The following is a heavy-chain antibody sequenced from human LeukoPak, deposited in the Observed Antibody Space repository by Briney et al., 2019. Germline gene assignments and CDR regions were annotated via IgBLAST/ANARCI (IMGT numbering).Heavy chain of an antibody. Sequence: SETLSLTCTVSSDSITSYYWNWIRQPPGKGLEWIGYISSSGTTNYNPSLKSRVTISIDTSKNQFSLRLSSVNAADTAVYYCARSDWYLNLDYRGQGTLVTVSS. J-gene: IGHJ4*02. D-gene: IGHD6-19*01. CDR3: ARSDWYLNLDY. CDR2: ISSSGTT. V-gene: IGHV4-59*01. CDR1: SDSITSYY.